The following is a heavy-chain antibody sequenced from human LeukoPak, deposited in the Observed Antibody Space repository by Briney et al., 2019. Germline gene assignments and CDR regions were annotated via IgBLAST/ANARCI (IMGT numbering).Heavy chain of an antibody. Sequence: SETLSLTCTVSGGSISSYYWSWIRQPAGKGLEWIGRIYTSGSTNYNPSLKSRVTMSVDTSKNQFSLKLSSATAADTAVYYCARDPYDSSGYYNWFDPWGQGTLVTVSS. D-gene: IGHD3-22*01. CDR3: ARDPYDSSGYYNWFDP. V-gene: IGHV4-4*07. CDR2: IYTSGST. CDR1: GGSISSYY. J-gene: IGHJ5*02.